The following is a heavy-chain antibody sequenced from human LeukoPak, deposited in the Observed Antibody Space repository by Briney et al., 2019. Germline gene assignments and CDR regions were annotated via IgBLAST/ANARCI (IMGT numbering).Heavy chain of an antibody. J-gene: IGHJ4*02. Sequence: SETLSLTCTVSGGSISSNSYYWGWIRQPPGKGLEWIGSIYYSGSTYYNPSLKSRVTISVDTSKNQFSLKLSSVTAADTAVYYCASVVSGGYALDYWGQGTLVTVSS. CDR2: IYYSGST. V-gene: IGHV4-39*07. CDR1: GGSISSNSYY. CDR3: ASVVSGGYALDY. D-gene: IGHD2-21*01.